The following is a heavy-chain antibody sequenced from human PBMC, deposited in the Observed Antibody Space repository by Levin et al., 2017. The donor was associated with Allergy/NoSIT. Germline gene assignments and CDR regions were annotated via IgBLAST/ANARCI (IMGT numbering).Heavy chain of an antibody. J-gene: IGHJ5*02. CDR3: ARGIAARLGGAKRPVGWFDP. CDR1: GGSVSSGSYY. CDR2: IYYSGST. Sequence: SQTLSLTCTVSGGSVSSGSYYWSWIRQPPGKGLEWIGYIYYSGSTNYNPSLKSRVTISVDTSKNQFSLKLSSVTAADTAVYYCARGIAARLGGAKRPVGWFDPWGQGTLVTVSS. D-gene: IGHD6-6*01. V-gene: IGHV4-61*01.